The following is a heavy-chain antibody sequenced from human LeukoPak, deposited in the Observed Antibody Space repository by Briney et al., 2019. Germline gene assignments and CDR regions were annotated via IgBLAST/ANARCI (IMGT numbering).Heavy chain of an antibody. CDR3: ARAMVRGVICPGY. Sequence: GASVKVSCKASGGTFSSYAISWVRQAPGQGLEWMGRIIPILGIANYAQKFQGRVTITADKSTSTAYMELSSLRSEDTAVYYCARAMVRGVICPGYWGQGTLVTVSS. CDR2: IIPILGIA. CDR1: GGTFSSYA. J-gene: IGHJ4*02. D-gene: IGHD3-10*01. V-gene: IGHV1-69*04.